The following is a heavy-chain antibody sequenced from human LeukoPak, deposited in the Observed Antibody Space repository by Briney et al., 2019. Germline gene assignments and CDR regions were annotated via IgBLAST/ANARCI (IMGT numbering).Heavy chain of an antibody. CDR1: GGSIIRSDYY. Sequence: SETLSLTCTVSGGSIIRSDYYWGCIRQPPGKGLEWIGSIYYSGSTYYNPSLKSRVTISVDTSKKQSSMQLISMTAADTAIYYCAREVSSADYYHYYGMDVWGQGTSVTVSS. CDR3: AREVSSADYYHYYGMDV. D-gene: IGHD2-2*01. V-gene: IGHV4-39*01. CDR2: IYYSGST. J-gene: IGHJ6*02.